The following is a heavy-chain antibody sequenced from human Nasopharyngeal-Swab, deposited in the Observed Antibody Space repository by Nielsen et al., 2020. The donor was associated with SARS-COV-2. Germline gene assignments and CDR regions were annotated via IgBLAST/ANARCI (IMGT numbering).Heavy chain of an antibody. CDR3: ARDYPGIGWFDP. V-gene: IGHV3-48*01. CDR2: ISSSSSTI. J-gene: IGHJ5*02. Sequence: GGSLRLSCAASGFTFSSYSMNWVRQAPGEGLEWVSYISSSSSTIYYADSVKGRFTISRDNAKNSLYLQMNSLRAEDTAVHYCARDYPGIGWFDPWGQGTLVTVSS. D-gene: IGHD3-10*01. CDR1: GFTFSSYS.